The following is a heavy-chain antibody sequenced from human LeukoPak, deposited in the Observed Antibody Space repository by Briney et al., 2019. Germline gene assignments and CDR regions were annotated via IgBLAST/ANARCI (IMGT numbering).Heavy chain of an antibody. CDR1: GFTFSTYS. J-gene: IGHJ4*02. D-gene: IGHD6-19*01. Sequence: GGSLRLSCAASGFTFSTYSMNWVRQAPGKGLEWVSYISSGSSTIYYADSVKGRFTISRDNAKNSLYLQMNSLRAEDTAVYYCARDPAGAGIYYDYWGQGTLVTVSS. V-gene: IGHV3-48*01. CDR2: ISSGSSTI. CDR3: ARDPAGAGIYYDY.